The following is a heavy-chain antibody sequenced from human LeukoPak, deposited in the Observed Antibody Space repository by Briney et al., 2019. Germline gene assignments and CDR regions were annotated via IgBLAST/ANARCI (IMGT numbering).Heavy chain of an antibody. V-gene: IGHV4-59*01. D-gene: IGHD4-17*01. CDR2: IYYSGRS. J-gene: IGHJ3*02. CDR1: EDSISSYY. Sequence: PSETLSLTCTVSEDSISSYYWSWIRQPPGKGLEWIGYIYYSGRSNYNPSLKSRVTMSVDTSRNQFSLKLTSVTAADTAVYYCAREEATVTRDAFDIWGQGTMVTVSS. CDR3: AREEATVTRDAFDI.